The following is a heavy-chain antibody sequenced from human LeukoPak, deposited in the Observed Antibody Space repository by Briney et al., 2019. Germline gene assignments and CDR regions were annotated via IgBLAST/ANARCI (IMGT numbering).Heavy chain of an antibody. V-gene: IGHV3-30*03. D-gene: IGHD3-3*01. CDR3: ARAYDFWSGPGGY. CDR2: ILSDGKRD. CDR1: GFSFSEYN. Sequence: GGSLRLSCAASGFSFSEYNMQWLRQTPGKGLEWMGIILSDGKRDYYADSVKGRFTISRDNAKNSLYLQMNSLRAEDTAVYYCARAYDFWSGPGGYWGQGTLVTVSS. J-gene: IGHJ4*02.